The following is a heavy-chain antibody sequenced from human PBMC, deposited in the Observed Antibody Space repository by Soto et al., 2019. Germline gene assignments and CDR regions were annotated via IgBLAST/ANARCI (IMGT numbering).Heavy chain of an antibody. CDR3: ARRDTSGFLRYFDN. J-gene: IGHJ4*02. CDR1: GGTFSTSS. Sequence: ASVQVSCKASGGTFSTSSFNWVRQAPGQGLEWMGGIVPNVGTVNYAQKFRGKVTITADKSTGTAYMELSSLRSEDTALYYCARRDTSGFLRYFDNWGQGTQVTVSS. V-gene: IGHV1-69*06. D-gene: IGHD3-3*01. CDR2: IVPNVGTV.